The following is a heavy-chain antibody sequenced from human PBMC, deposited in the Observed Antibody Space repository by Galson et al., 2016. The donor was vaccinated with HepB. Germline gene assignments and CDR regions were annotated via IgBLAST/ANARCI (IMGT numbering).Heavy chain of an antibody. V-gene: IGHV3-48*02. J-gene: IGHJ1*01. Sequence: SLRLSCAASGFSFSTSSMSWVRQAPEKGLDWVAYISSRSSTMYYAHSVRGRFTISRDNAKNSLFLQMNSLRDEDKAIYFCAGGDGGDLRHWGQGTLVTVSS. D-gene: IGHD4-17*01. CDR1: GFSFSTSS. CDR3: AGGDGGDLRH. CDR2: ISSRSSTM.